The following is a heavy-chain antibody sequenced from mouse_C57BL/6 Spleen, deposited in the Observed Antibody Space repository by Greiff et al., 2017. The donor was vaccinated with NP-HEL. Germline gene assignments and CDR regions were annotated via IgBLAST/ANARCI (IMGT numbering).Heavy chain of an antibody. D-gene: IGHD2-2*01. J-gene: IGHJ2*01. CDR3: AKGDGYDNYFDY. CDR2: ISSGSSTI. CDR1: GFTFSDYG. Sequence: EVMLVESGGGLVKPGGSLKLSCAASGFTFSDYGMHWVRQAPEKGLEWVAYISSGSSTIYYADTVKGRFTISRDNAKNTLFLQMTSLRSEDTAMYYCAKGDGYDNYFDYWGQGTTLTVSS. V-gene: IGHV5-17*01.